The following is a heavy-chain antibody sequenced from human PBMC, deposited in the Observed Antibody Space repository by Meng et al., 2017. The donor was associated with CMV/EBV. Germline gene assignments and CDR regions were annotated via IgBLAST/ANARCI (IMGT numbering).Heavy chain of an antibody. V-gene: IGHV1-2*02. D-gene: IGHD5-24*01. CDR1: GYTFTSYY. Sequence: ASVKVSCKASGYTFTSYYMHWVRQAPGQGLEWMGEMNPNSGVTNYAQKFQGRVTMTSDTSISTAYMEVRGLTSDDTAVYYCASADGLRWLQFLDWGQGTLVTVSS. J-gene: IGHJ4*02. CDR3: ASADGLRWLQFLD. CDR2: MNPNSGVT.